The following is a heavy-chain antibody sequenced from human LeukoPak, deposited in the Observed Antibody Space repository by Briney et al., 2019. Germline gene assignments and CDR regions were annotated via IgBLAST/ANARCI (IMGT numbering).Heavy chain of an antibody. D-gene: IGHD1-26*01. V-gene: IGHV4-59*01. CDR3: ASCGSSAFYY. CDR2: IYYSGST. CDR1: GGSISSYY. J-gene: IGHJ4*02. Sequence: SETLSLTCTVSGGSISSYYWSWIRQPPGKGLEWIGHIYYSGSTNYNPSLKSRVTISVDTSKNQFSLKLSSVTAADTAVYYCASCGSSAFYYWGQGTLVTFSS.